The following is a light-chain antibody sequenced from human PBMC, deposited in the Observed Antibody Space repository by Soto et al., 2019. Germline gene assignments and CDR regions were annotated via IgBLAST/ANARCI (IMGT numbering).Light chain of an antibody. Sequence: QSVLTQPPSASGSPGQSVTISCTGTSSDVGRYNYISWYQQRPGKAPKLIIYEVSKRPSGVPDRLSGFKYGNTASLTVSGLQAEDEADYYCSSYGGNCRYVFGNGTKVTVL. CDR1: SSDVGRYNY. V-gene: IGLV2-8*01. J-gene: IGLJ1*01. CDR3: SSYGGNCRYV. CDR2: EVS.